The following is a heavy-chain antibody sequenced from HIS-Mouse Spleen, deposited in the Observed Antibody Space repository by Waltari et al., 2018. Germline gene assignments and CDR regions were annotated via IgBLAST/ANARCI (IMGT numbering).Heavy chain of an antibody. CDR3: ARIAEGYSSGWYAFDY. CDR2: IDWDDDK. J-gene: IGHJ4*02. V-gene: IGHV2-70*15. CDR1: GFSLSTRGMF. D-gene: IGHD6-19*01. Sequence: QVTLRESGPALVTLTQTLTLTCTFSGFSLSTRGMFVSWIRQPPGKALDWLARIDWDDDKYYSTSLKTRLTISKDTSKNQVVLTMTNMDPVDTATYYCARIAEGYSSGWYAFDYWGQGTLVTVSS.